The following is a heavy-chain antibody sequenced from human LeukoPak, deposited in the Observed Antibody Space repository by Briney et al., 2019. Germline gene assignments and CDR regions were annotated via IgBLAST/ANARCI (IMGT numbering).Heavy chain of an antibody. CDR2: INSDGSWT. CDR1: GNYW. D-gene: IGHD2-2*01. CDR3: VSFYETN. J-gene: IGHJ4*02. V-gene: IGHV3-74*01. Sequence: PGGSLRLSCAASGNYWMHWVRQAPGKGLVWVSHINSDGSWTGYADSVKGRFTISKDNAKNTVYLLMNNLRAEDAAVYYCVSFYETNWGRGTLVAVSS.